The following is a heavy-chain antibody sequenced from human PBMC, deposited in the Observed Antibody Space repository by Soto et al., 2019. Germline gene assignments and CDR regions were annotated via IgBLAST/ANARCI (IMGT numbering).Heavy chain of an antibody. J-gene: IGHJ1*01. CDR3: ARGWNDFPH. Sequence: GASVKVSCKASGGTFSSYAISWVRQAPGQGLECMGGIIPVFGTANYAQKFQGRVTINADESTSTVYMELSSLRSEDTAVYYCARGWNDFPHWGQGTLVTVPQ. V-gene: IGHV1-69*13. CDR2: IIPVFGTA. CDR1: GGTFSSYA. D-gene: IGHD1-1*01.